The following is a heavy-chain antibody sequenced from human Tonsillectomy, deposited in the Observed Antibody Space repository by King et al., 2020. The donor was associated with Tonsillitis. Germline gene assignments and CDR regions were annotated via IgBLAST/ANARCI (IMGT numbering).Heavy chain of an antibody. J-gene: IGHJ4*02. CDR1: GFTFSSYA. CDR3: ASGRCSSAYSPLDY. V-gene: IGHV3-30-3*01. Sequence: QLVQSGGGVVQPGRSLRLSCAASGFTFSSYAMHWVRQAPGKGLEWVAVISHDGSNKYSADSVKGRFTISRDNSKNTLYLQMNNLRAEDTAVYYCASGRCSSAYSPLDYWGQGTLVTVSS. CDR2: ISHDGSNK. D-gene: IGHD3-22*01.